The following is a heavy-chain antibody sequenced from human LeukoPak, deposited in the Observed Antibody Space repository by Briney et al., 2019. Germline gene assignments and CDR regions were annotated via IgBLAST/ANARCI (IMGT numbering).Heavy chain of an antibody. CDR3: ARLFGSGWSGYYPDY. V-gene: IGHV3-53*01. D-gene: IGHD3-3*01. Sequence: HAGGSLRLSCAASGFTVSSNYMSWVRQAPGKGLEWVSVIYSGGSTYYADSVKGRFTISRDNSKNTLYLQTNSLRAEDTAVYYCARLFGSGWSGYYPDYWGQGTLVTVSS. CDR2: IYSGGST. CDR1: GFTVSSNY. J-gene: IGHJ4*02.